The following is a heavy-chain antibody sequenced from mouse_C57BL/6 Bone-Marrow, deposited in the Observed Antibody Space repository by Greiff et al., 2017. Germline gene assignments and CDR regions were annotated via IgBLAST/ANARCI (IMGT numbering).Heavy chain of an antibody. CDR3: ARARYYYGSSPYAMDY. J-gene: IGHJ4*01. Sequence: QVQLKESGAELARPGASVKLSWKASGYTFTSYGISWVKQRTGQGLEWIGEIYPRSGNTYYNEKFKGKATLTADKSSSTAYMELRSLTSEDSAVYFCARARYYYGSSPYAMDYWGQGTSVTVSS. D-gene: IGHD1-1*01. V-gene: IGHV1-81*01. CDR2: IYPRSGNT. CDR1: GYTFTSYG.